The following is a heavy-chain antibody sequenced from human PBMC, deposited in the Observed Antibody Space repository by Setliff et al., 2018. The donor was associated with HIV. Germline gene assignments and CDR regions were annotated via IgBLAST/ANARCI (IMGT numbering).Heavy chain of an antibody. Sequence: SETLSLTCAGSGFSISRGHYWAWIQQPPGKGLGWIGSIDHSGTTYDNPSLKSRVTISVDRSKNHFSLILSSVTAADTAVYYCARHGTYEAHYSYMDVWGKGNTVPVPS. CDR1: GFSISRGHY. V-gene: IGHV4-38-2*01. CDR2: IDHSGTT. J-gene: IGHJ6*03. D-gene: IGHD1-1*01. CDR3: ARHGTYEAHYSYMDV.